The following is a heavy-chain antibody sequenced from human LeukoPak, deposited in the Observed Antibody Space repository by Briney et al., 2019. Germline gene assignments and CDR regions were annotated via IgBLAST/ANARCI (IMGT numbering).Heavy chain of an antibody. Sequence: PGGSLRLSCVASGFTVSSNYMSWVRQAPGKGLEWVSVIYSGGSTYYADSVKGRFTISRDNSKNTLYLQMNSLRAEDTAVYYCASLYRTIDYWGQGTLVTVSS. V-gene: IGHV3-53*01. CDR1: GFTVSSNY. CDR2: IYSGGST. D-gene: IGHD3-16*01. CDR3: ASLYRTIDY. J-gene: IGHJ4*02.